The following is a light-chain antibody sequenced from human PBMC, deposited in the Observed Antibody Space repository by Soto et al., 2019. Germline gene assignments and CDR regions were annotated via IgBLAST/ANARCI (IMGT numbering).Light chain of an antibody. CDR3: SSYAGSNNFGV. J-gene: IGLJ1*01. V-gene: IGLV2-8*01. Sequence: QSALTQHPSASGSPGQSVTISCTGTSSDVGGYNYVSWYQQHPGKAPKLMIYEVSKRPSGVPDRFSGSKSGNTASLTVSGLQAEDEADYYCSSYAGSNNFGVFGTGTKLTVL. CDR1: SSDVGGYNY. CDR2: EVS.